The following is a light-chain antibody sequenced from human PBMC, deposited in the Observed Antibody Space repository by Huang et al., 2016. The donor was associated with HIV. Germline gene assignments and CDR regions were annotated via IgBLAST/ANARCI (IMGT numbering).Light chain of an antibody. V-gene: IGKV1-27*01. Sequence: DIQMTQSPSSLSASVGDRVTITCRASEDITNSLAWYHQKPGEVPELLIYGASSLQGGVPSRFSGRGSGTHFTLTISGLQSGDVGTYYCQNYNRAPRTFGQGTKVEIK. CDR2: GAS. CDR3: QNYNRAPRT. J-gene: IGKJ1*01. CDR1: EDITNS.